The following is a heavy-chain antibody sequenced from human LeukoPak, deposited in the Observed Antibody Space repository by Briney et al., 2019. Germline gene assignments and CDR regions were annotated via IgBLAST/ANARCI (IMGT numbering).Heavy chain of an antibody. Sequence: ASVKVSCKASGYTFTNYPMVWVRQAPGQGLECMGWINTKTGNPTYAQGFAGHFVFSLEASVDTTYLEINSLRTEDTAVYYCARGDYSRGQGSPFDYWGQGALVTVSS. D-gene: IGHD2-2*01. CDR3: ARGDYSRGQGSPFDY. V-gene: IGHV7-4-1*02. J-gene: IGHJ4*02. CDR1: GYTFTNYP. CDR2: INTKTGNP.